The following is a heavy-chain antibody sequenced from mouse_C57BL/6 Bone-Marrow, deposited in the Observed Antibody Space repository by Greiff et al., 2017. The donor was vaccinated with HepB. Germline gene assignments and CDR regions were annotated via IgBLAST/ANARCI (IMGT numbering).Heavy chain of an antibody. CDR3: AGWDSWFAY. V-gene: IGHV1-54*01. CDR1: GYAFTNYL. J-gene: IGHJ3*01. CDR2: INPGSGGT. D-gene: IGHD4-1*01. Sequence: QVQLQQSGAELVRPGTSVKVSCKASGYAFTNYLIEWVKQRPGQGLEWIGVINPGSGGTNYNEKFKGKATLTADKSSSTAYMQLSSLTSEDSAVYFCAGWDSWFAYWGRGTVVTVSA.